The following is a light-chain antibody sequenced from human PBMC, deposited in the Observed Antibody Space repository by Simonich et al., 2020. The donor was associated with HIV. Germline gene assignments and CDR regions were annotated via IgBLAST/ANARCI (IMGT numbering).Light chain of an antibody. J-gene: IGKJ1*01. Sequence: DIQMTPSPSFLSASVGDRVTITCRASQSTSSHLKWYQQKPGKGPKLLIYAASRLQSGVPIKFRCSGSGTKFHFNHQSLPTGEFGTDYRQPTYSTPSWTFGQGTKVDIK. CDR3: QPTYSTPSWT. CDR2: AAS. V-gene: IGKV1-39*01. CDR1: QSTSSH.